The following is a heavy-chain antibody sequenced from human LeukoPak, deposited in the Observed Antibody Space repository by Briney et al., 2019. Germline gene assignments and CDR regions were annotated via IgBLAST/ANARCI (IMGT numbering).Heavy chain of an antibody. V-gene: IGHV1-46*01. CDR1: GYTFTGYY. D-gene: IGHD3-16*01. Sequence: GASVKVSCKASGYTFTGYYMHWVRQAPGQGLEWMGIINPSGGSTSYAQKFQGRVTMTRDMSTSTVYMELSSLRSEDTAVYYCARARGLVEWEPHPFRYWGQGTLVTVSS. CDR3: ARARGLVEWEPHPFRY. CDR2: INPSGGST. J-gene: IGHJ4*02.